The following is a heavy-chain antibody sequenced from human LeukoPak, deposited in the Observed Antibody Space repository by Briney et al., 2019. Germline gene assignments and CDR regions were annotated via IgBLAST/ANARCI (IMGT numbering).Heavy chain of an antibody. D-gene: IGHD3-10*01. CDR2: ISADSTTI. CDR3: TKDSSDGRTYSEPDF. Sequence: EGSLRLSCAGSGFTFSSHSMNWVRQAPGKGLEWVSHISADSTTIHYAGSVKGRFTISRDNAKNSLYLQMSSLRAEDTAVYYCTKDSSDGRTYSEPDFWGQGTLVTVSS. CDR1: GFTFSSHS. V-gene: IGHV3-48*04. J-gene: IGHJ4*02.